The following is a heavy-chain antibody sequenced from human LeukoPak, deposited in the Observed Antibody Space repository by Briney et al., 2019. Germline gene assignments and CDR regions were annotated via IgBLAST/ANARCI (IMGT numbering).Heavy chain of an antibody. Sequence: PSETLSLTCTVSGGSISSSSYYWGWIRQPPGKGLEWIGSIYYSGSTYYNPSLKSRVTISVDTSKNQFSLKLSSVTAADTAVYYCARRDYALYYYYGMDVWGQGTTVTVSS. J-gene: IGHJ6*02. CDR1: GGSISSSSYY. CDR2: IYYSGST. V-gene: IGHV4-39*01. D-gene: IGHD4-17*01. CDR3: ARRDYALYYYYGMDV.